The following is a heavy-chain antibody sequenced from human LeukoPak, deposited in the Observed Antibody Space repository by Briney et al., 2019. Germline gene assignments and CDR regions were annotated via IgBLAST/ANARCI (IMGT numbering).Heavy chain of an antibody. CDR3: ARDPEYSSGYY. Sequence: SETLSLTCTVSGYSISSGYYWGWIRQPPGKGLEWIGSIYHSGSTYYNPSLKSRVTISVDTSKNQFSLKLSPVTAADTAVYYCARDPEYSSGYYWGQGTLVTVSS. D-gene: IGHD6-19*01. CDR1: GYSISSGYY. J-gene: IGHJ4*02. CDR2: IYHSGST. V-gene: IGHV4-38-2*02.